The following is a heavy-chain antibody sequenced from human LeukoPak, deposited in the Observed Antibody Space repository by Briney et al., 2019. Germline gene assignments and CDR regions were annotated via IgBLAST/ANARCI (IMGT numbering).Heavy chain of an antibody. J-gene: IGHJ3*02. D-gene: IGHD3-22*01. Sequence: ASVKVSCKASGYTFTSYGISWARQAPGQGLEWMGWISAYNGNTNYAQKLQGRVTMTTDTSTSTAYMELRSLRSDDTAVYYCARFSWYDDSSGPDAFDIWGQGTMVTVSS. V-gene: IGHV1-18*01. CDR3: ARFSWYDDSSGPDAFDI. CDR1: GYTFTSYG. CDR2: ISAYNGNT.